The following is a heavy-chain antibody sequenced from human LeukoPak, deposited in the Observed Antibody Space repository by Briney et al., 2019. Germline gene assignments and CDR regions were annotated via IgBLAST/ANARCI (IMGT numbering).Heavy chain of an antibody. CDR3: ARVYDPDSYGDYVRY. CDR1: GGSISSYY. D-gene: IGHD4-17*01. Sequence: SETLSLTCTVSGGSISSYYWSWIRQPPGKGLEWIGYIYYNGSTNYNPSLKSRVTISVDTSKNQFSLKLSSLTAADTAVYYCARVYDPDSYGDYVRYWGQGTLVTVSS. V-gene: IGHV4-59*08. J-gene: IGHJ4*02. CDR2: IYYNGST.